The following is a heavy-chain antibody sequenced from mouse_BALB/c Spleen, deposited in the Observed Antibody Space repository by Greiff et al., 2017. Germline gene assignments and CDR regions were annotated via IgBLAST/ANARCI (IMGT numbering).Heavy chain of an antibody. V-gene: IGHV5-9-3*01. Sequence: EVQRVESGGGLVKPGGSLKLSCAASGFTFSSYAMSWVRQTPEKRLEWVATISSGGSYTYYPDSVKGRFTISRDNTKNTLYLQMSSLRSEDTAMYYCAVITTVVATGPFAYWGQGTLVTVSA. J-gene: IGHJ3*01. CDR2: ISSGGSYT. D-gene: IGHD1-1*01. CDR1: GFTFSSYA. CDR3: AVITTVVATGPFAY.